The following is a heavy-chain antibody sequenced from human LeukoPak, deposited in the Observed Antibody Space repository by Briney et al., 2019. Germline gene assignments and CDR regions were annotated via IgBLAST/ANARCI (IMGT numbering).Heavy chain of an antibody. CDR1: GGSVSSRRYY. V-gene: IGHV4-61*01. Sequence: SETLSLTCTVSGGSVSSRRYYWTWIRQRPENGLEWIGYIYYSGSTNYNPSLKSRLTISLDTSKNQFSLKLSSVTAADTAVYYCARDGSSSEGFDYWGQGTLVTVSS. J-gene: IGHJ4*02. D-gene: IGHD6-6*01. CDR2: IYYSGST. CDR3: ARDGSSSEGFDY.